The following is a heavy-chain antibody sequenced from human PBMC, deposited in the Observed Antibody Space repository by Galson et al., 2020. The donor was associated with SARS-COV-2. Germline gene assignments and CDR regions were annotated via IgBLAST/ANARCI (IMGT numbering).Heavy chain of an antibody. CDR1: GGSISSGIYX. D-gene: IGHD4-17*01. J-gene: IGHJ3*02. CDR3: ARARDYGSNGDI. V-gene: IGHV4-61*02. CDR2: XXXXXXX. Sequence: SETLSLTCTVSGGSISSGIYXXXXXRXPXGKGLEWXGXXXXXXXXXXNPSLKSRVTISVDTSKNQFSLKLSSVTAADTAIYYCARARDYGSNGDIWGQGTMVTVSS.